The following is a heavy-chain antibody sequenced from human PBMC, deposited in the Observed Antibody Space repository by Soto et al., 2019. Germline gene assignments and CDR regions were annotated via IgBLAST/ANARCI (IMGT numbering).Heavy chain of an antibody. CDR3: ARSRITGTSPYY. CDR1: SGSFSGYY. Sequence: PSETLSLTCAVYSGSFSGYYWSWIRQPPGKGLEWIGEINHTGSTNYNPSLKSRVTISVDTSKSQFSLKLSSVTAADTAVYYCARSRITGTSPYYWGQGTLVTVSS. V-gene: IGHV4-34*01. J-gene: IGHJ4*02. D-gene: IGHD1-20*01. CDR2: INHTGST.